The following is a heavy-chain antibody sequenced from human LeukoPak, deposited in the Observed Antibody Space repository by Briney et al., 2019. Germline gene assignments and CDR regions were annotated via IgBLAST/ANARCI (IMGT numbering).Heavy chain of an antibody. CDR3: AKGTRVVVVIAILSV. J-gene: IGHJ4*02. D-gene: IGHD2-21*01. Sequence: PGGSLRLSCAASGFTFSSYAMSWVRQAPGKGLEWVSAISCSGGSTYYADSVKGRFTISRDNYKNTLYLQMNSLRAEDTAVYYCAKGTRVVVVIAILSVWGQGTLVTVSS. CDR2: ISCSGGST. CDR1: GFTFSSYA. V-gene: IGHV3-23*01.